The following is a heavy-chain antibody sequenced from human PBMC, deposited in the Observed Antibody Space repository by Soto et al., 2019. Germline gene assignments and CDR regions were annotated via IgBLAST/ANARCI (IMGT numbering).Heavy chain of an antibody. D-gene: IGHD5-12*01. CDR1: GGSISSGGYY. V-gene: IGHV4-31*03. Sequence: QVQLQESGPGLVKPSQTLSLTCTVSGGSISSGGYYWSWIRQHPGKGLEWIGYIYYSGSTYYNPSLKSRVTISVDTSKTQFSLKLSSVTAADTAVYYCARDKGGYSGYEYYFDYWGQGTLVTVSS. J-gene: IGHJ4*02. CDR3: ARDKGGYSGYEYYFDY. CDR2: IYYSGST.